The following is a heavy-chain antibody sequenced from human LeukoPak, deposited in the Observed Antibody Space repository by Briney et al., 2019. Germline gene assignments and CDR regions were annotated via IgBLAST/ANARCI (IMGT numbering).Heavy chain of an antibody. V-gene: IGHV4-39*07. CDR1: GGSISSSSYY. CDR3: ARVRTTIFGVVINDNWFDP. Sequence: MPSETLSLTCTVSGGSISSSSYYWGWIRQPPGKGLEWIGYIYYSGRTYYNPSLKSRVTISVDTSKNQFSLKLSSVTAADTAVYYCARVRTTIFGVVINDNWFDPWGQGTLVTVSS. D-gene: IGHD3-3*01. J-gene: IGHJ5*02. CDR2: IYYSGRT.